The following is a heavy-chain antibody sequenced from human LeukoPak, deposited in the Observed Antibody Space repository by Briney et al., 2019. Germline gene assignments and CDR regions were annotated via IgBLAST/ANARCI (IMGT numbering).Heavy chain of an antibody. Sequence: SETLSLTCAVYGGSFSGYYCSWIRQPPGKGLEWIGEINHSGSTNYNPSLKSRVAISVDTSKNQFSLKLSSVTAADTAVYYCARGYSSSWYWWFDPWGQGTLVTVSS. V-gene: IGHV4-34*01. CDR1: GGSFSGYY. J-gene: IGHJ5*02. D-gene: IGHD6-13*01. CDR3: ARGYSSSWYWWFDP. CDR2: INHSGST.